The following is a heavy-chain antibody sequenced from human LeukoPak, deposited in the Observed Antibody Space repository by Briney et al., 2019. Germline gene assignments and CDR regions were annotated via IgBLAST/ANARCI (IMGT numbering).Heavy chain of an antibody. CDR3: ARGSPYYYGMDV. Sequence: SETLSLTCAVYGGSFSGYYWSWIRQPPGKGLEWIGEINHSGSTNYNPSLKSRVTISVDTFKNQFSLKLSSVTAADTAVYYCARGSPYYYGMDVWGQGTTVTVSS. V-gene: IGHV4-34*01. J-gene: IGHJ6*02. CDR2: INHSGST. CDR1: GGSFSGYY.